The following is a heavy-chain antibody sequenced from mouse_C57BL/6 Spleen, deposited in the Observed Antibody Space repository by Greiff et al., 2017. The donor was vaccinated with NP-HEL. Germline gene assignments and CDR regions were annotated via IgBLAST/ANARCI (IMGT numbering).Heavy chain of an antibody. V-gene: IGHV1-55*01. CDR1: GYTFTSYW. J-gene: IGHJ1*03. D-gene: IGHD2-4*01. CDR3: AGPLYDYYWYFDV. CDR2: IYPGSGST. Sequence: VQLQQPGAELVKPGASVKMSCKASGYTFTSYWITWVKQRPGQGLEWIGDIYPGSGSTNYNEKFKSRATLTVDTSSSTAYMQLSSLTSEDSAVYYCAGPLYDYYWYFDVWGTGTTVTVSS.